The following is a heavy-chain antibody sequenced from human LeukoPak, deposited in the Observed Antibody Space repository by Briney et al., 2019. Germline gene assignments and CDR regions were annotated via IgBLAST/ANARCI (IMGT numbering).Heavy chain of an antibody. Sequence: GGSLRLSCAASGFAFSSYTMNWVRQAPGKGLERVSPISYNGGSIYYADSVRGRFTISRDNARNSLYLQMNSLRAEDTAVYYCASMEGLDSWGQGALVTVSS. J-gene: IGHJ5*01. V-gene: IGHV3-21*01. CDR1: GFAFSSYT. CDR3: ASMEGLDS. D-gene: IGHD3-10*01. CDR2: ISYNGGSI.